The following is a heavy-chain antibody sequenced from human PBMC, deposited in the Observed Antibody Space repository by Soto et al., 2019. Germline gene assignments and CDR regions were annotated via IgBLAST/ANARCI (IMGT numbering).Heavy chain of an antibody. Sequence: SVKVSCNASGGTFSSYAISWVRQAPGQGLEWIGGIIPIFGTANYAQKFQGRVTITADESTSTAYMELSSLRSEDTAVYYCARASYYYDSSGPRFDAFDIWGQGTMVTVSS. J-gene: IGHJ3*02. V-gene: IGHV1-69*13. D-gene: IGHD3-22*01. CDR2: IIPIFGTA. CDR3: ARASYYYDSSGPRFDAFDI. CDR1: GGTFSSYA.